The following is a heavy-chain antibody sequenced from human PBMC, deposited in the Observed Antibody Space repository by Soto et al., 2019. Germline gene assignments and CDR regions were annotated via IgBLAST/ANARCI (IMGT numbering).Heavy chain of an antibody. CDR1: GGSFSGYY. J-gene: IGHJ4*02. V-gene: IGHV4-34*01. CDR2: INHSGST. D-gene: IGHD6-13*01. Sequence: ASETLSLTCAVYGGSFSGYYWSWTRQPPGKGLEWIGEINHSGSTNYNPSLKSRVTISVDTSKNQFSLKLSSVTAADTAVYYCAGSDSSSWFQPFDYWGQGTLVTVSS. CDR3: AGSDSSSWFQPFDY.